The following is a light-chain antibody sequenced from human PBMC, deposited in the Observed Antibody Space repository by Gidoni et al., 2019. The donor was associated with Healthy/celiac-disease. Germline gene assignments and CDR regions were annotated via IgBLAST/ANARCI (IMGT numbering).Light chain of an antibody. CDR1: HSLLHSNGYNY. Sequence: DIVMTQSPLSLPVTPGAPASISCRSSHSLLHSNGYNYLSWFLQKPGQTPQLLIYLGSNRSSGVPDRFSGSGSGTDFTLKINRVEAEDVGVYYCMQSLQTPRTFGQGTKLEIE. CDR3: MQSLQTPRT. V-gene: IGKV2-28*01. CDR2: LGS. J-gene: IGKJ2*01.